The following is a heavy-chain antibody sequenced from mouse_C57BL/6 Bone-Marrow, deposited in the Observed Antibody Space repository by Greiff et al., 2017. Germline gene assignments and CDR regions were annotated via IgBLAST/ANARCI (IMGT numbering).Heavy chain of an antibody. V-gene: IGHV1-59*01. CDR3: ARWLLRLYYAMDY. D-gene: IGHD2-3*01. CDR2: IDPSDSYT. J-gene: IGHJ4*01. CDR1: GYTFTSYW. Sequence: QVQLQQPGAELVRPGTSVKLSCKASGYTFTSYWMHWVKQRPGQGLEWIGVIDPSDSYTNYNQKFKGKATLTVDTSSSTAYMQLSSLTSEDSAVYYCARWLLRLYYAMDYWGQGTSVTVSS.